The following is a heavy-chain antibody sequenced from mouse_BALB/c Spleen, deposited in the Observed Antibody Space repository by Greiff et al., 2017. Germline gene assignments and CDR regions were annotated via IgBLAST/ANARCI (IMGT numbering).Heavy chain of an antibody. D-gene: IGHD2-2*01. V-gene: IGHV3-2*02. CDR2: ISYSGST. Sequence: EVKLQESGPGLVKPSQSLSLTCTVTGYSITSDYAWNWIRQFPGNKLEWMGYISYSGSTSYNPSLKSRISITRDTSKNQFFLQLNSVTTEDTATYYCASAKWVRRGFFDYWGQGTTLTVSS. CDR3: ASAKWVRRGFFDY. CDR1: GYSITSDYA. J-gene: IGHJ2*01.